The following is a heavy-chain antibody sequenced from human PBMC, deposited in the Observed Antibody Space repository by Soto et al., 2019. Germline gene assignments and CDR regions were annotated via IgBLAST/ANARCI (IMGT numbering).Heavy chain of an antibody. CDR3: AKDRRQYSYGYADY. Sequence: EVQLLESGGALVQPGGSLRLSCVASGFNFSLYAMSWVRQAPGKGLEWVSTISVSGGTTFYADSVKGRFTISSDNSKTTLYLQMNSLRVEDTAVYYCAKDRRQYSYGYADYWGQGTLVTVSS. CDR1: GFNFSLYA. CDR2: ISVSGGTT. V-gene: IGHV3-23*01. J-gene: IGHJ4*02. D-gene: IGHD5-18*01.